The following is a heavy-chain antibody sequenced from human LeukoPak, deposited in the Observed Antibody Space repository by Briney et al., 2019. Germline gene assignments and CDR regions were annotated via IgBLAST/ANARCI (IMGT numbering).Heavy chain of an antibody. CDR1: GFTFSIYW. Sequence: GGSLRLSCTASGFTFSIYWMSWVRQAPGKGLEWVASIKEDGSAEHYVDSVKGRFTISRDNARNSVHVQMNSLRAEDTAVYFCARIRSGNYFDYWGQGALVTVSS. V-gene: IGHV3-7*01. D-gene: IGHD3-16*02. CDR2: IKEDGSAE. CDR3: ARIRSGNYFDY. J-gene: IGHJ4*02.